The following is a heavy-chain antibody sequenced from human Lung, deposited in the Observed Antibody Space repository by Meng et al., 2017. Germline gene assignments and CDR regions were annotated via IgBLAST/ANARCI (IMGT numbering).Heavy chain of an antibody. CDR3: ARGPTTMALDFDY. V-gene: IGHV4-34*01. CDR1: GGSSSHYY. J-gene: IGHJ4*02. CDR2: IKHSGTT. Sequence: CCTGSLTLSRHLFLSWLCSGGSSSHYYGVCRRQTPSKWLWWFGEIKHSGTTKYNPSLESRATISVSTSHNNLSLKLNSLIAADSAVYYCARGPTTMALDFDYWGQGTLVTVSS. D-gene: IGHD4-11*01.